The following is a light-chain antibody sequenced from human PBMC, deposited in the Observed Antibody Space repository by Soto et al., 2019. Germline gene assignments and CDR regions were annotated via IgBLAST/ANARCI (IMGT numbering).Light chain of an antibody. V-gene: IGLV2-14*01. CDR2: DVS. CDR1: SSDVGGYSY. CDR3: ASYTNSSTYV. J-gene: IGLJ1*01. Sequence: QSVLTQPASVSGSPVQSIAISCTGTSSDVGGYSYVSWYQQQPGKAPKLVISDVSNRPSGVSDRFSGSKSGNTASLTISGLQTEDEADYYCASYTNSSTYVFGTGTKVTVL.